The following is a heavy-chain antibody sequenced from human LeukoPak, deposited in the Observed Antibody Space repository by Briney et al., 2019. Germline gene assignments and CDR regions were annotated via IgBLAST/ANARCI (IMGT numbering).Heavy chain of an antibody. V-gene: IGHV3-23*01. CDR3: AKASWVPTADAVL. CDR2: FRGNGNT. J-gene: IGHJ4*02. CDR1: VFTFSSYA. Sequence: PGGSLRLSCAAAVFTFSSYAMSWVRAARAGGLGLVSCFRGNGNTFYADSVKGRFTLSRDESRNTIYLQLSTLRVEDTAVYYCAKASWVPTADAVLWGQGTVVIVSS. D-gene: IGHD3-10*01.